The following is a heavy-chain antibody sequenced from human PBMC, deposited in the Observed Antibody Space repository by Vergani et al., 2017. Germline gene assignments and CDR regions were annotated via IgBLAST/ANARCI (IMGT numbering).Heavy chain of an antibody. V-gene: IGHV4-39*01. CDR2: MDYSGIT. CDR3: ASKRGACRAAYCHSYDF. CDR1: GDSVISTDYH. Sequence: QVQLQESGPGLVKPSETLSLTCTVSGDSVISTDYHWGWIRQPPGKGLEWIVSMDYSGITSYNPSLESRISISFETPKHQFSLRLTSVTAADTAVYYCASKRGACRAAYCHSYDFWGPGTLVGVSS. D-gene: IGHD2-15*01. J-gene: IGHJ4*02.